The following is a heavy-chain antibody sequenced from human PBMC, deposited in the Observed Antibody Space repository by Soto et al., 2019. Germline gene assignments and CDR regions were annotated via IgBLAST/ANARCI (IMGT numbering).Heavy chain of an antibody. CDR3: VRDLLGSGGHFDY. CDR2: ISGTGART. J-gene: IGHJ4*02. Sequence: GGSLRLSCAASGFKSVDYAMGWVRQAPGKGLEWVAAISGTGARTFYDDSVKGRFTISRDNSRNTVYLQMNSLRAEDTAVYHCVRDLLGSGGHFDYWGQGTPVTVSS. CDR1: GFKSVDYA. V-gene: IGHV3-23*01. D-gene: IGHD7-27*01.